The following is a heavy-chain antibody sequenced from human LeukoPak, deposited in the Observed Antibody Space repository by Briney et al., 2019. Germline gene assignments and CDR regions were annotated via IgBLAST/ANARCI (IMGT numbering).Heavy chain of an antibody. V-gene: IGHV1-69*04. CDR2: IIPILGIA. CDR1: GGTFSSYA. Sequence: SVKVSCKASGGTFSSYAISWVRQAPGQGLEWMGRIIPILGIANYAQKFQGRVTITADKSTSTAYMELSSLRSEDTAVYYCARDPGLGVLSPGGSYYYGMDVWGQGTTVTVSS. D-gene: IGHD3-16*01. CDR3: ARDPGLGVLSPGGSYYYGMDV. J-gene: IGHJ6*02.